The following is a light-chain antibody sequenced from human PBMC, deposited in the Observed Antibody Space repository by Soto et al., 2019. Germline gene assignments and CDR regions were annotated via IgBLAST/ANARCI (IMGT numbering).Light chain of an antibody. CDR3: AAWDDSLSGFYV. V-gene: IGLV1-47*01. CDR1: SSNIGSNY. J-gene: IGLJ1*01. Sequence: QSVLTQPPSASGTPGQRVTISCSGSSSNIGSNYVYWYQQLPGTAPKLLIYRNNQRPSGVPDRFSGFKSGTSASLAISGLRSEDEADYYCAAWDDSLSGFYVFGTGTKLTVL. CDR2: RNN.